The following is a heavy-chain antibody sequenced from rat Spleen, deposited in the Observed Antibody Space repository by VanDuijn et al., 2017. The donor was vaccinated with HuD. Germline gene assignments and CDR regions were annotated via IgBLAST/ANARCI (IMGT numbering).Heavy chain of an antibody. CDR2: ISYDGYTT. J-gene: IGHJ2*01. CDR1: GFTFSDHY. V-gene: IGHV5-20*01. Sequence: EVQLVESGGGLVQPGRSLKLSCAASGFTFSDHYIAWFRQAPTKGLEWVASISYDGYTTHYRDSVKGRFTLSRENAKDALYLQMTSLRSEDTAIYYCTRDYVYYGLDYWGQGVMVTVSS. D-gene: IGHD1-6*01. CDR3: TRDYVYYGLDY.